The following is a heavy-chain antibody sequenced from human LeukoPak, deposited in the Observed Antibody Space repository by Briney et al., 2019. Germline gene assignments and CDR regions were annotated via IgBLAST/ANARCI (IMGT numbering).Heavy chain of an antibody. Sequence: PGGSLRLSCGASGFTLSSNWMTWVRQAPGRRLEWVASINQDGSVKYYVDSVKGRFTISRDNARNSLSLQMNSLGVEDTAVYFCARWGQTSGYYYVDNWGQGTLVTVSS. CDR1: GFTLSSNW. J-gene: IGHJ4*02. CDR2: INQDGSVK. D-gene: IGHD5-12*01. CDR3: ARWGQTSGYYYVDN. V-gene: IGHV3-7*01.